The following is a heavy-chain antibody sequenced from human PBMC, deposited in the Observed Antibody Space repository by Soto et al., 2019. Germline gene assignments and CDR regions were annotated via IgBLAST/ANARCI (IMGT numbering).Heavy chain of an antibody. CDR3: AGTSGTFYTPIDY. D-gene: IGHD2-2*02. J-gene: IGHJ4*02. CDR2: ISGSGVST. V-gene: IGHV3-23*01. CDR1: GFTFGGYA. Sequence: GGSQRLACAASGFTFGGYAVSWVRQAPGKGLEWVSAISGSGVSTYYADSVKGRFTISRDNSKNTLYLQMNSLRAEDTAVYYCAGTSGTFYTPIDYWGKGTLVTVSS.